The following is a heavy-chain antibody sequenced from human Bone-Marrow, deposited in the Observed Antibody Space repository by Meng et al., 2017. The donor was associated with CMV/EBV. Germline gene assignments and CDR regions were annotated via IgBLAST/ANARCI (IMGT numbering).Heavy chain of an antibody. CDR3: ARLRSVGVGWFHTRRPSAFDP. CDR1: GFTFSSYW. J-gene: IGHJ5*02. Sequence: GGSPRSSCAAAGFTFSSYWMSWVRQAPGKGLEWVANIKQDGSEKYYVDSVKGRFTISRDNAKNSLYLQMNSLRAEDTAVYYCARLRSVGVGWFHTRRPSAFDPWGQGTLVTVSS. CDR2: IKQDGSEK. V-gene: IGHV3-7*03. D-gene: IGHD3-3*01.